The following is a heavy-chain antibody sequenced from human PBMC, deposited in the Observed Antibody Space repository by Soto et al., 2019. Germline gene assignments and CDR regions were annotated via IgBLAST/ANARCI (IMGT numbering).Heavy chain of an antibody. Sequence: GGSLRLSCAASGFTFSSYAMHWVRQAPGKGLEWVAVISYDGSNKYYADSVKGRFTISRDNSKNTLYLQMNSLRAEDTAVYYCARDSDRQGMFYGYYFDYWGQGTLVTVSS. CDR2: ISYDGSNK. V-gene: IGHV3-30-3*01. J-gene: IGHJ4*02. CDR1: GFTFSSYA. D-gene: IGHD3-10*01. CDR3: ARDSDRQGMFYGYYFDY.